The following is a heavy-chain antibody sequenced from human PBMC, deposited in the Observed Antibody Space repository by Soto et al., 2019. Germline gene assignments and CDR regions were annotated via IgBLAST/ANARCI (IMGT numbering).Heavy chain of an antibody. Sequence: GGSLRLSCTASGFTFGDYAMSWFRQAPGKGLEWVGFIRSKAYGGTTEYAASVKGRFTISRDDSKSIAYLQMNSLKTEDTAVYYCTRDTITYSPYYYYGMDVWGQGTTVTVS. CDR1: GFTFGDYA. D-gene: IGHD2-15*01. J-gene: IGHJ6*02. V-gene: IGHV3-49*03. CDR2: IRSKAYGGTT. CDR3: TRDTITYSPYYYYGMDV.